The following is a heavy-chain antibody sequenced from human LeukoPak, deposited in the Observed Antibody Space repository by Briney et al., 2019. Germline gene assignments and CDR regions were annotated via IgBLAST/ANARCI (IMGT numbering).Heavy chain of an antibody. J-gene: IGHJ5*02. D-gene: IGHD6-13*01. CDR2: INHSGST. CDR1: GVSFSGYY. CDR3: ARVYSSSWQRGWFDP. Sequence: PSETLSLTCAVYGVSFSGYYWSWIRQPPGKGLEWIGEINHSGSTNYNPSLKSRVTISVDTSKNQFSLKLSSVTAADTAVYYCARVYSSSWQRGWFDPWGQGTLVTVSS. V-gene: IGHV4-34*01.